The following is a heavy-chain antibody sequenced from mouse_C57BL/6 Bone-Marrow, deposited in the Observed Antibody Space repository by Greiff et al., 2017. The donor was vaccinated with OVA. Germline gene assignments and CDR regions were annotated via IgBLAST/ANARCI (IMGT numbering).Heavy chain of an antibody. CDR2: IYPGDGDT. V-gene: IGHV1-82*01. CDR3: ARHEDGYYASYFDY. Sequence: QVQLQQSGPELVKPGASVKISCKASGYAFSSSWMNWVKQRPGKGLEWIGRIYPGDGDTNYTGKFKGKATLTAAKSSSTAYMHLSSLTSEDSAVYFCARHEDGYYASYFDYWGQGTTLTVSS. CDR1: GYAFSSSW. J-gene: IGHJ2*01. D-gene: IGHD2-3*01.